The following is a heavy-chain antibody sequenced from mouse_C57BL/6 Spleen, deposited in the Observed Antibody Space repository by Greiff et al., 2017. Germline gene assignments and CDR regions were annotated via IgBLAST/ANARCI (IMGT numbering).Heavy chain of an antibody. CDR2: IYPGDGDT. Sequence: QVQLQQSGPELVKPGASVKISCKASGYAFSSSWMNWVKQRPGKGLEWIGRIYPGDGDTNYNGKFKGKATLTADKSSSTAYMQLSSLTSEDSAVYFCARLLLYRDAMDYWGQGTSVTVSA. V-gene: IGHV1-82*01. CDR3: ARLLLYRDAMDY. J-gene: IGHJ4*01. D-gene: IGHD2-1*01. CDR1: GYAFSSSW.